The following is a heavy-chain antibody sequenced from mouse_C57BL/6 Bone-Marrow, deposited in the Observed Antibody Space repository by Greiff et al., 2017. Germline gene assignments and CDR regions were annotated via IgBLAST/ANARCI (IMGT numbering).Heavy chain of an antibody. CDR1: GYTFTSYW. J-gene: IGHJ3*01. V-gene: IGHV1-50*01. CDR3: ARDAYYSATRAY. Sequence: VQLQQPGAELVKPGASVKLSCKASGYTFTSYWMQWVKQRPGQGLEWIGEIDPSDSYTNYNQKFKGKATLTVDTSSSTAYMQLSRLTSEDSAVYYCARDAYYSATRAYWGQGTLVTVSA. CDR2: IDPSDSYT. D-gene: IGHD2-12*01.